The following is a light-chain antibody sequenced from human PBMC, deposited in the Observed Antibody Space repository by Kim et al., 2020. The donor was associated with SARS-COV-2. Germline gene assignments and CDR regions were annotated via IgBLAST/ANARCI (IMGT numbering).Light chain of an antibody. CDR3: QVWDSSTWV. CDR2: TDT. V-gene: IGLV3-9*01. CDR1: NIGSKD. Sequence: VSVALGQTARITCGENNIGSKDVLWYQQKPAQAPVLVIYTDTNRPSGIPERFSGSNSGNTATLTISRAQAGDEADYYCQVWDSSTWVFGGGTQLTVL. J-gene: IGLJ3*02.